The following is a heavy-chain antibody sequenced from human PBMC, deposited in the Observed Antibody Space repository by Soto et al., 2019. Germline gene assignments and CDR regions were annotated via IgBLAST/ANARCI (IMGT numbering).Heavy chain of an antibody. J-gene: IGHJ4*02. CDR1: GGSISSYY. Sequence: SETLSLTCTVSGGSISSYYWSWIRQPPGKGLEWIGYIYYSGSTNYNPSLKSRVTISVDTSKNQFSLKLSSVTAADTAVYYCARESGSYYESSLDYWGQGTLVTVSS. D-gene: IGHD1-26*01. CDR3: ARESGSYYESSLDY. CDR2: IYYSGST. V-gene: IGHV4-59*01.